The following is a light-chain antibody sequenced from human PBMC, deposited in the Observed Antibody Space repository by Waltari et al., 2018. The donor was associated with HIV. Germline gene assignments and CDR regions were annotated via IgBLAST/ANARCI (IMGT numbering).Light chain of an antibody. CDR1: QSISGSY. CDR2: GAS. Sequence: EIVLTQSPGTLSLSPGERATLSCSATQSISGSYLAWYQQTPGQAPRLLIYGASSRATGIPDRYSGSGSGTDFTLTISRLEPEDFAVYFCQQYGSSPPLTFGGGTKVEIK. J-gene: IGKJ4*01. CDR3: QQYGSSPPLT. V-gene: IGKV3-20*01.